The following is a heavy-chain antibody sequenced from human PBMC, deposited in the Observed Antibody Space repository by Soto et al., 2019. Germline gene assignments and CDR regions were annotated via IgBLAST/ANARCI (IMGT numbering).Heavy chain of an antibody. V-gene: IGHV1-18*01. CDR1: GYTFSNYA. CDR2: LSAYNGNT. Sequence: QVQLVQSGAEVKKPGASVKVSCKASGYTFSNYAITWVRQAPGQGLEWMGWLSAYNGNTNYAQKIKGRVTMTTDTSTSTADMEIGSLRYDDTAVYFCARASRYYWNYMMYWGQGTLVTVSS. J-gene: IGHJ4*02. CDR3: ARASRYYWNYMMY. D-gene: IGHD1-7*01.